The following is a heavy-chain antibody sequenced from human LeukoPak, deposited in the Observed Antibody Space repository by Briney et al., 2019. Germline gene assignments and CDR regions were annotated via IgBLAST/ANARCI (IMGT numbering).Heavy chain of an antibody. V-gene: IGHV1-2*02. CDR3: ARDPLDGNFYFDY. CDR1: GHNLSVYH. D-gene: IGHD5-24*01. J-gene: IGHJ4*02. Sequence: ASVKVSCKTTGHNLSVYHVHWVRQAPGQGLEWMGWFNGNGGGTKYAQKFQGRVTMTRDTSNDTDYMELTSLISDHTAVYYCARDPLDGNFYFDYWGQGTLVTVAS. CDR2: FNGNGGGT.